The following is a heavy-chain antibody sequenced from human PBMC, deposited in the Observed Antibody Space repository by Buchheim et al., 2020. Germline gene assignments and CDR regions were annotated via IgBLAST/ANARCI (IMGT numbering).Heavy chain of an antibody. CDR2: ISGSGLTT. CDR3: AKDVSFDFWTGGPQRTYYYYYMDV. D-gene: IGHD3/OR15-3a*01. CDR1: GFTFSKYV. V-gene: IGHV3-23*01. Sequence: EAQLLESGGGLVQPGGSLRLSCAASGFTFSKYVMNWVRQAPGKGLEWVSGISGSGLTTYHADSVKGRFTISRDNPKNKVYLQMNSLSAEDTAIYYCAKDVSFDFWTGGPQRTYYYYYMDVWGKGTT. J-gene: IGHJ6*03.